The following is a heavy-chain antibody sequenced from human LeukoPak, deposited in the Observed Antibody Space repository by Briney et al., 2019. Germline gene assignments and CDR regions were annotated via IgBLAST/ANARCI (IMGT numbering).Heavy chain of an antibody. CDR1: GFTFSSYG. J-gene: IGHJ4*02. CDR3: AKDDYGGNSVSDY. CDR2: ISGSGGST. Sequence: PGGSLRLSCAASGFTFSSYGMSWVRQAPGKGLEWVSAISGSGGSTYYADSVKGRFTISRDNSKNTLYLQMNSLRAEDTAVYYCAKDDYGGNSVSDYWGQGTLVTVSS. V-gene: IGHV3-23*01. D-gene: IGHD4-23*01.